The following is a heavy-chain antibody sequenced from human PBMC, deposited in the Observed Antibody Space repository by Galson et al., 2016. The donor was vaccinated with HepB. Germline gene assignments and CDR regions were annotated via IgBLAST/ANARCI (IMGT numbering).Heavy chain of an antibody. Sequence: SLRLSCAASGFTFSSYVMHWVRQAPGKGLEWVAVIWNDGSNKYYADSVKGRFTISRDNSKNTLYLQMNSLRARDTAVYYCARENIVVVPTTILNYGLDVWGQGTTVTVSS. J-gene: IGHJ6*02. D-gene: IGHD2-2*01. CDR3: ARENIVVVPTTILNYGLDV. CDR2: IWNDGSNK. CDR1: GFTFSSYV. V-gene: IGHV3-33*01.